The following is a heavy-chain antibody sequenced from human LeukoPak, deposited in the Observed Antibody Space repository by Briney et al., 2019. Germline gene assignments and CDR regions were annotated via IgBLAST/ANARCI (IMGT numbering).Heavy chain of an antibody. Sequence: SETLSLTCTVSGGSISSHYWSWIRQPPGRGLEWIGYIYYSGSTNYNPSLKSRVTISVDTSKNQFSLKLSSVTAADTAVYYCARASYDSSGYYYLTFDYWGQGTLVTVSS. V-gene: IGHV4-59*11. CDR2: IYYSGST. D-gene: IGHD3-22*01. J-gene: IGHJ4*02. CDR1: GGSISSHY. CDR3: ARASYDSSGYYYLTFDY.